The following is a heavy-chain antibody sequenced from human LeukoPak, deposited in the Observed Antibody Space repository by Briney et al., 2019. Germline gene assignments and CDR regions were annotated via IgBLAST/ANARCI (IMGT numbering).Heavy chain of an antibody. Sequence: PSETLSXTCTVSGYSISSGYYWGWIRQPPGKGLEWIGYIYYSGSTNYNPSLKSRVTISVDTSKNQFSLKLSSVTAADTAVYYCARLGGGSSGWLPHYFDYWGQGTLVSVSS. J-gene: IGHJ4*02. CDR2: IYYSGST. D-gene: IGHD6-19*01. V-gene: IGHV4-61*01. CDR3: ARLGGGSSGWLPHYFDY. CDR1: GYSISSGYY.